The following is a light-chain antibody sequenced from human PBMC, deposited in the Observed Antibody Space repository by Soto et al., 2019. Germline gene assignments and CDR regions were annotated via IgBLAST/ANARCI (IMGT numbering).Light chain of an antibody. CDR3: SSYTSSSTPVV. Sequence: QSALTQPASVSGSPGQSITISCTGTSSDVGGSKYVSWYQQHPGKAPKLIIHEVSNRPSGVSNRFSGSKSGNTASLTISGLQAEDEADYYCSSYTSSSTPVVFGGGTKVTVL. V-gene: IGLV2-14*01. CDR2: EVS. J-gene: IGLJ2*01. CDR1: SSDVGGSKY.